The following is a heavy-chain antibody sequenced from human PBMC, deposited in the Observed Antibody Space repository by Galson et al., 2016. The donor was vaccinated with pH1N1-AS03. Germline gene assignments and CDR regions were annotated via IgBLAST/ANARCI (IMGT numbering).Heavy chain of an antibody. CDR3: ARPRLNYFDN. CDR2: IYPGNSDS. J-gene: IGHJ4*02. CDR1: GYRFTNYW. V-gene: IGHV5-51*03. D-gene: IGHD3-16*01. Sequence: QSGAEVKKPWESLKISCKGSGYRFTNYWIGWVRQMPGKGLEWMGIIYPGNSDSRYNKSFQGQVTIPADTSISTVYLQWSSLQASDTAMYYCARPRLNYFDNWGQGTLVTVSS.